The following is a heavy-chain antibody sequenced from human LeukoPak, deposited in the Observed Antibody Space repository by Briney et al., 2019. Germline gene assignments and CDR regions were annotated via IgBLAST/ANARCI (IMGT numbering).Heavy chain of an antibody. CDR3: ARHCSSTSCYNQPDY. J-gene: IGHJ4*02. Sequence: SETLSLTCTVSGGSISSYYWSWIRQPPGKGLEWIGYIYYSGSTNYNPSLKSRVTISVDTSKNQFSLKLSSVTAADTAVYYCARHCSSTSCYNQPDYWGQGTPVTVSS. CDR2: IYYSGST. V-gene: IGHV4-59*08. CDR1: GGSISSYY. D-gene: IGHD2-2*02.